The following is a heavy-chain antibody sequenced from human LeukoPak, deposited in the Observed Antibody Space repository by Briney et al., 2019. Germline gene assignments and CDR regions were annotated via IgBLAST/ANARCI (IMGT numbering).Heavy chain of an antibody. V-gene: IGHV4-59*12. J-gene: IGHJ6*02. Sequence: KPSETLSLTCTVSGSSIRNYYWSWIRQPPGKGLEWIGYISDSGSTNYNPSLKSRVTISVDTSKNQFSLKMSSVTAADTAVYYCAGSYGSGSHYAYYYYGMDVWGQGTTVTVS. CDR2: ISDSGST. D-gene: IGHD3-10*01. CDR1: GSSIRNYY. CDR3: AGSYGSGSHYAYYYYGMDV.